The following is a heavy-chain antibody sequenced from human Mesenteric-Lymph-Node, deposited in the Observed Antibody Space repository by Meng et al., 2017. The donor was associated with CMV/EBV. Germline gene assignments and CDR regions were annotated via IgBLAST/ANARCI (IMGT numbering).Heavy chain of an antibody. CDR1: SFSGYY. D-gene: IGHD2-2*01. CDR2: INHSGST. V-gene: IGHV4-34*01. CDR3: ARGLDIVVVPATNNWFDP. Sequence: SFSGYYWSGIRQPPGEGLEWIGEINHSGSTNYNPSLKSRVIISADTSKIQFYLKLTSVTAADTAVYYCARGLDIVVVPATNNWFDPWGQGILVTVSS. J-gene: IGHJ5*02.